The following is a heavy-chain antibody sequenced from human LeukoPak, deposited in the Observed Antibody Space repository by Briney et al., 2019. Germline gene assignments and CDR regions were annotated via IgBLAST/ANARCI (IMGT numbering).Heavy chain of an antibody. Sequence: ASVKVSCKASGYTFTGYYMHWVRQAPGRGLEWMGWINPNSGGTNYAQKFQGRVTMTRDTSISTAYMELSRLRSDDTAVYYCARDLKSSITMVRGVIIFDRKWGQGTLVTVSS. D-gene: IGHD3-10*01. CDR2: INPNSGGT. CDR1: GYTFTGYY. CDR3: ARDLKSSITMVRGVIIFDRK. J-gene: IGHJ4*02. V-gene: IGHV1-2*02.